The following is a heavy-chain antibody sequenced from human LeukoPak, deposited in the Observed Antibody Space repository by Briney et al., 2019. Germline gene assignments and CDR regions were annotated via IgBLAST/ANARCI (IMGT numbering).Heavy chain of an antibody. CDR1: GFTFSSYA. D-gene: IGHD5-12*01. J-gene: IGHJ3*02. CDR3: ASVDDLDAFAM. Sequence: GGSLRLSCAASGFTFSSYAMHWVRQAPGKGLEWVAVISDDGINKYYADPVKGRFTISGDNSKNTLYLEMSSLRAEDTAVYYCASVDDLDAFAMWGQGTMVIVFS. CDR2: ISDDGINK. V-gene: IGHV3-30*04.